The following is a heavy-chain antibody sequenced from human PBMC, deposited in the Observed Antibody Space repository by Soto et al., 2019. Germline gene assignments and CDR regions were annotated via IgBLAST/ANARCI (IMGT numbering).Heavy chain of an antibody. D-gene: IGHD5-18*01. CDR2: VTASGGGN. V-gene: IGHV3-23*01. CDR3: AKALVPALTAKFGY. Sequence: GGSLRLSCAAFGGSLNNYAMTWVRQAPGKGLEWVSTVTASGGGNFYANSVKGRFTISRDNSRNTLHLQMSSLRVEDTALYYCAKALVPALTAKFGYWGQGTLVTVSS. J-gene: IGHJ4*02. CDR1: GGSLNNYA.